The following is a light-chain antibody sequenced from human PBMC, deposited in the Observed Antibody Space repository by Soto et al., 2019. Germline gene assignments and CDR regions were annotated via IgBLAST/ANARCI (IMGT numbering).Light chain of an antibody. CDR1: SSDIGRYNS. Sequence: QSALTQPVSVSASPGQSITISCTGTSSDIGRYNSVSWYQQHPGQAPQLLIYDVSYRPSGISSRFSGSKSGNTASLTISGLQAEDEADYYCSSYTTTSTRVFGGGTKLTVL. CDR3: SSYTTTSTRV. CDR2: DVS. J-gene: IGLJ2*01. V-gene: IGLV2-14*03.